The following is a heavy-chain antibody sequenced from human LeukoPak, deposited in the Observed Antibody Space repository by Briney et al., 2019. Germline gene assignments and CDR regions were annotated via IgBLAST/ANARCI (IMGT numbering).Heavy chain of an antibody. CDR2: IYTGGIT. CDR1: GFTVSSNY. Sequence: GGSLRLSCTASGFTVSSNYMSWVRQAPGKGLEWVSVIYTGGITYYADSVKGRFTISRDNSKNTLYLQMNSLRAEDTAVYFCAKRGVVIRVILVGFHKEAYYFESWGQGALVTVSS. J-gene: IGHJ4*02. D-gene: IGHD3/OR15-3a*01. CDR3: AKRGVVIRVILVGFHKEAYYFES. V-gene: IGHV3-53*01.